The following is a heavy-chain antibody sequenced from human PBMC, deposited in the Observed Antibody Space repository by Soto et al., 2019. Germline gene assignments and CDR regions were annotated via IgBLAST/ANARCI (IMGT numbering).Heavy chain of an antibody. Sequence: QMQLQESGPGLVKPSETLSLTCAVSSASIITEQRWTWVRQPPGKGLEWIGEIHHSGSTNNNPSLRSXXTXSXXKSTNQFSLNLNSVTAADTALYYCARSFGWYAIDHWGQGTLVIVSS. D-gene: IGHD6-19*01. J-gene: IGHJ4*02. CDR3: ARSFGWYAIDH. CDR1: SASIITEQR. CDR2: IHHSGST. V-gene: IGHV4-4*02.